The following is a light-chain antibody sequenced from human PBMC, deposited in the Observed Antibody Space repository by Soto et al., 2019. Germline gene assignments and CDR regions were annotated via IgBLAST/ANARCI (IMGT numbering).Light chain of an antibody. V-gene: IGLV1-40*01. CDR2: GNS. CDR1: SSNIGAGYD. J-gene: IGLJ1*01. Sequence: QSALTQPPSVSGAPGQRVTISCTGSSSNIGAGYDVHWYQQLPGTALKLLIYGNSNRPSGVPDRFSGSKSGTSASLAITGLQAEDEADYYCQSYDSSLSRVFGTGTKVTVL. CDR3: QSYDSSLSRV.